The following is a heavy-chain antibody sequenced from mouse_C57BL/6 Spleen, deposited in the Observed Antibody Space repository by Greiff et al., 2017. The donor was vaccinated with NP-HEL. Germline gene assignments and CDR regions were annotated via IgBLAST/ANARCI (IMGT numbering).Heavy chain of an antibody. J-gene: IGHJ2*01. CDR3: ARGYLYYFDY. V-gene: IGHV1-42*01. D-gene: IGHD2-3*01. CDR2: INPSTGGT. Sequence: EVQRVESGPELVKPGASVKISCKASGYSFTGYYMNWVKQSPEKSLEWIGEINPSTGGTTYNQKFKAKATLTVDKSSSTAYMQLKSLTSEDSAVYYCARGYLYYFDYWGQGTTLTVSS. CDR1: GYSFTGYY.